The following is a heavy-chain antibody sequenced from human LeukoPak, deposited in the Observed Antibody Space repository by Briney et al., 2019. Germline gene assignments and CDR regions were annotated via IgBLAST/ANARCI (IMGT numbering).Heavy chain of an antibody. CDR1: GFTFSSYA. D-gene: IGHD4-17*01. Sequence: SGGSLILSCAASGFTFSSYAMSWVRQAPGKGLEWVSAISGSGGSTYYADSVKGRFTISRDNSKNTLYLQMNSLRAEDTAVYYCAKGHGDYESPIDYWGQGTLVTVSS. V-gene: IGHV3-23*01. CDR2: ISGSGGST. J-gene: IGHJ4*02. CDR3: AKGHGDYESPIDY.